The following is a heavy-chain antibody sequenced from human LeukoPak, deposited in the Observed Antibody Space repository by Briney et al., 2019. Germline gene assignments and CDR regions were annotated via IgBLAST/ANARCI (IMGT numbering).Heavy chain of an antibody. V-gene: IGHV1-46*01. CDR2: IYPRDGST. CDR3: ARDQEAFDY. CDR1: GYSFTSNY. J-gene: IGHJ4*02. Sequence: ASVKVSSTASGYSFTSNYIHWVRQAPGQGLEWMGMIYPRDGSTSYAQKFQGRVTVTRDTSTSTVHMELSGLRSEDTAVYYCARDQEAFDYWGQGTLVTVSS.